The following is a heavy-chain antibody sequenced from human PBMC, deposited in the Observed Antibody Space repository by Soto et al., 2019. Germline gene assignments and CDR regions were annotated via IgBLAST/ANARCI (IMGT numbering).Heavy chain of an antibody. J-gene: IGHJ5*02. V-gene: IGHV3-23*01. Sequence: GGSLRLSCAASGFTFSSYAMSWVRQAPGKGLEWVSGTRDSGVSTYYADSVKGRFTISRDNSKNTLHLQMNTLRAEDTAIYYCAKGGSMFRGVGNTHWFDPWGQGTLVTAPQ. D-gene: IGHD3-10*01. CDR2: TRDSGVST. CDR1: GFTFSSYA. CDR3: AKGGSMFRGVGNTHWFDP.